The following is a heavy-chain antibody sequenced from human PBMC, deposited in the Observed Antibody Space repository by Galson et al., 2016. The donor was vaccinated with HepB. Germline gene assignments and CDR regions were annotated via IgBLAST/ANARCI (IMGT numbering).Heavy chain of an antibody. CDR3: AKDLAFSSGPPRD. D-gene: IGHD6-19*01. CDR2: ISWKSGNI. Sequence: SLRLSCAASGFTFDDYVMHWVRQAPGKGLEWVSSISWKSGNIGYADSVKGRVTISRDNAKNSLYLQMNSLRDEDTALYYCAKDLAFSSGPPRDWGQGTLVTVSS. V-gene: IGHV3-9*01. CDR1: GFTFDDYV. J-gene: IGHJ4*02.